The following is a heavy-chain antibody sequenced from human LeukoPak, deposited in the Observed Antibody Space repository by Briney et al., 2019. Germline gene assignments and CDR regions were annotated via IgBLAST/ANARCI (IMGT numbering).Heavy chain of an antibody. CDR1: GFTVSSNY. CDR2: IYSGGST. J-gene: IGHJ4*02. D-gene: IGHD2-15*01. Sequence: PGGSLRLSCAASGFTVSSNYMSWVRQAPGKGLEGVSVIYSGGSTYYADSVKGRFTISRDNSKNTLYLQMNSLRAEDTAVYYCASGYCSGGSCYSFDYWGQGTLVTVSS. CDR3: ASGYCSGGSCYSFDY. V-gene: IGHV3-53*01.